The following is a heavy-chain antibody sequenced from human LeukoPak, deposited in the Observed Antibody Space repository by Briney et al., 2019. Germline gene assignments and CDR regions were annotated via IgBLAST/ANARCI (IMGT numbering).Heavy chain of an antibody. V-gene: IGHV1-69*13. CDR1: GGTFSSYA. CDR2: IIPIFGTA. D-gene: IGHD3-10*01. CDR3: ARVRYLVYYYGSGSYSDY. Sequence: GASVKVSCKASGGTFSSYAISWVRQAPGQGLEWMGGIIPIFGTANYAQKFQGRVTITADESTSTAYMELSSLRSEDTAVYYCARVRYLVYYYGSGSYSDYWGQGTLVTVSS. J-gene: IGHJ4*02.